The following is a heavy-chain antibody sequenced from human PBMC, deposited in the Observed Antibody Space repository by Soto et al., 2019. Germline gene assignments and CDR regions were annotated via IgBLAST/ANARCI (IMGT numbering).Heavy chain of an antibody. J-gene: IGHJ4*02. CDR1: GGSISSGDYY. D-gene: IGHD1-26*01. CDR3: ARGLYSGSYFDY. CDR2: IYYSGST. Sequence: SETLSLTCTVSGGSISSGDYYWSWIRQPPGKGLEWIGYIYYSGSTYYNPSLKSRVTISVDTSKNQFSLKLSSVTAADTAVYYCARGLYSGSYFDYWGQGTLVTVSS. V-gene: IGHV4-30-4*01.